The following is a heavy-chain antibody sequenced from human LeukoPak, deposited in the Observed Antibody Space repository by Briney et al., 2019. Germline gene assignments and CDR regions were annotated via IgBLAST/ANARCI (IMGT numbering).Heavy chain of an antibody. J-gene: IGHJ4*02. D-gene: IGHD3-10*01. CDR1: GFTVSSNY. Sequence: PGGSLRLSCAASGFTVSSNYMSWVRQAPGKGLEWVANVKHDGSDKYYVDSVRGRFTISRDNDRNSLDLQMNSLTAEDTAVYYCARGGGGVDYWGQGTLVTVSS. CDR2: VKHDGSDK. CDR3: ARGGGGVDY. V-gene: IGHV3-7*01.